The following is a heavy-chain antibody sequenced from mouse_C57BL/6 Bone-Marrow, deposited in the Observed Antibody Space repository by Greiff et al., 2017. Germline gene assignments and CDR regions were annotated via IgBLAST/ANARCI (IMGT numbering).Heavy chain of an antibody. V-gene: IGHV1-52*01. J-gene: IGHJ2*02. Sequence: QVQLQQPGAELVRPGASVKLSCKASGYTFTSYWMHWVKQRPIQGLEWIGNIDPSDSDTHYNQKFKDKATVTVDKSSSTAYMQLSSLTSEDSAVYYCARDTTVVMDYWGQGTSLTVSS. CDR1: GYTFTSYW. CDR2: IDPSDSDT. CDR3: ARDTTVVMDY. D-gene: IGHD1-1*01.